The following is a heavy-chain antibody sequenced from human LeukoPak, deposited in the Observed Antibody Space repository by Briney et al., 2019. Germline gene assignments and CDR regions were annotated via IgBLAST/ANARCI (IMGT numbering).Heavy chain of an antibody. D-gene: IGHD1-26*01. CDR2: INYSGTT. Sequence: SETLSLTCTVSGGSISTNNYQWGWIRQPPGKGLEWIASINYSGTTYYNPSLQSRVTISVETSKKQFSLKLRFVNAADTAVYYCARRPLVGTTPFDSWGQGTLVTVSS. CDR1: GGSISTNNYQ. J-gene: IGHJ4*02. V-gene: IGHV4-39*07. CDR3: ARRPLVGTTPFDS.